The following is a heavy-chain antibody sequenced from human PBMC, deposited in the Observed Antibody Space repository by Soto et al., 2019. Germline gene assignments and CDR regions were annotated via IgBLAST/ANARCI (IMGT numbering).Heavy chain of an antibody. CDR1: GGTFSSYA. V-gene: IGHV1-69*06. CDR3: EQSLRYFAWLPKTHLDYYYYYGMDV. CDR2: IIPIFGTA. J-gene: IGHJ6*02. Sequence: GASVKVSCKASGGTFSSYAISWVRQAPGQGLEWMGGIIPIFGTANYAQKFQGRVTITADKSTSTAYMELSSLRSEDTAVYYCEQSLRYFAWLPKTHLDYYYYYGMDVWGQGTTVTVSS. D-gene: IGHD3-9*01.